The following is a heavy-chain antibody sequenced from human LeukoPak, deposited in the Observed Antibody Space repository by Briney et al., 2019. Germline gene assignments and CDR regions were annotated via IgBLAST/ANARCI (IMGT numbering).Heavy chain of an antibody. J-gene: IGHJ6*03. CDR2: MNPNSGNT. Sequence: EASVKVSCKASGYTFTSYDINWVRQASGQGLEWMGWMNPNSGNTGYAQKFQGRVTMTRNTSISTAYMELSSLRSEDTAVYYCARVSRYYDSSGFHMDYYYYMDVWGKGTTVTVSS. V-gene: IGHV1-8*01. CDR3: ARVSRYYDSSGFHMDYYYYMDV. D-gene: IGHD3-22*01. CDR1: GYTFTSYD.